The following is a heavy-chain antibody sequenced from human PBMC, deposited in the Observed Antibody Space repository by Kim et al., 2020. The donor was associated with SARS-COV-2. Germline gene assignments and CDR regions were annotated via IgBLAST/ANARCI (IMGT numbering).Heavy chain of an antibody. CDR1: GGTFSSYA. D-gene: IGHD4-17*01. CDR3: AHGDSQGRYYHYYMDV. J-gene: IGHJ6*03. Sequence: SVKVSCKASGGTFSSYAISWVRQAPGQGLEWMGRIIPIFGIANYAQKFQGRVTITADKSTSTAYMELSSLRAEDTAVYYCAHGDSQGRYYHYYMDVWGKGTTVTVSS. V-gene: IGHV1-69*04. CDR2: IIPIFGIA.